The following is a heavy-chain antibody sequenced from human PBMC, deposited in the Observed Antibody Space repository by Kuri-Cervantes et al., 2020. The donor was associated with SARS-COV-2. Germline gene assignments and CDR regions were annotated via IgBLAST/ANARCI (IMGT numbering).Heavy chain of an antibody. J-gene: IGHJ4*02. Sequence: SVKVSCKASGFTFTSSAMQWVRQARGQRLEWIGWIVVGSGNTNYAQKFQGRVTMTRDTSISTAYMELSRLRSDDTAVYYCARATMVRRDFDYWGQGTLVTVSS. CDR1: GFTFTSSA. D-gene: IGHD3-10*01. V-gene: IGHV1-58*02. CDR3: ARATMVRRDFDY. CDR2: IVVGSGNT.